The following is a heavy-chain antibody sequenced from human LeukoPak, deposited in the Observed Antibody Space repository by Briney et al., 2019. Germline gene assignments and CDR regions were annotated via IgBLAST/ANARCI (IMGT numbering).Heavy chain of an antibody. CDR3: VRGTSGWYGIDY. Sequence: GGSLRLSCAASGFTFSNYYMHWVRQVPGKGLVCVSRINTDGTRTSYADSVKGRFTISRDNAKNALYLQMNSVRAEDTAVHYCVRGTSGWYGIDYWGQGALVNVSS. V-gene: IGHV3-74*01. J-gene: IGHJ4*02. CDR1: GFTFSNYY. D-gene: IGHD6-19*01. CDR2: INTDGTRT.